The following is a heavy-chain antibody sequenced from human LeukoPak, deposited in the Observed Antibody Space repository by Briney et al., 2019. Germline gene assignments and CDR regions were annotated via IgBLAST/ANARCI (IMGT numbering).Heavy chain of an antibody. V-gene: IGHV3-53*01. CDR3: ATLYS. CDR2: IYTGGTT. J-gene: IGHJ4*02. CDR1: GFSVTNYY. Sequence: GGSLRLSCAASGFSVTNYYTNWVRQAPGEGLEWVAVIYTGGTTNYADSVKGRFTISRDNSKNTLYLQMNSLRAEDTAVYYCATLYSWGQGTLVTVSS.